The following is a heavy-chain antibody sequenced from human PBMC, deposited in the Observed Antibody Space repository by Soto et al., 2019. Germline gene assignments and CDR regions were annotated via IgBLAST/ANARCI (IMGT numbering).Heavy chain of an antibody. CDR2: ISSTTNYI. D-gene: IGHD4-17*01. V-gene: IGHV3-21*01. Sequence: LSLSCAASGFTFTRYSMNWARQAPGKGLEWVSSISSTTNYIYYADSMKGRFTVSRDSAKNSVYLEMNSLSAEDTAVYYCARESDYLTSNFDYWGQETLVTVSS. J-gene: IGHJ4*02. CDR3: ARESDYLTSNFDY. CDR1: GFTFTRYS.